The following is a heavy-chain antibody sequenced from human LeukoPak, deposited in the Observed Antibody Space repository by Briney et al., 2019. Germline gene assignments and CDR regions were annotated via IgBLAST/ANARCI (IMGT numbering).Heavy chain of an antibody. CDR2: ISSSSSTI. CDR3: ARIGVTMVRGVIIWSGFDP. V-gene: IGHV3-48*01. CDR1: GFTFSSYS. D-gene: IGHD3-10*01. J-gene: IGHJ5*02. Sequence: GGSLRLSCAAPGFTFSSYSMNWVRQAPGKGLEWVSYISSSSSTIYYADSVKGRFTISGDNAKNSLYLQMNSLRAEDTAVYYCARIGVTMVRGVIIWSGFDPWGQGTLVTVSS.